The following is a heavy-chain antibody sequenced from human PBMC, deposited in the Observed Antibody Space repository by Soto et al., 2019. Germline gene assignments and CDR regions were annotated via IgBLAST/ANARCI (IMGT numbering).Heavy chain of an antibody. CDR1: GFTFSSYG. CDR2: IWYDGSNK. J-gene: IGHJ5*02. V-gene: IGHV3-33*01. D-gene: IGHD3-10*01. Sequence: QVQLVESGGGVVQPGRSLRLSCAASGFTFSSYGMHWVRQAPGKGLEWVAVIWYDGSNKYYADSVKGRFTISRDNSKNTLYLQMNSLRAEDTAVYYCARAYYYGSGSYSSTWFDPWGQGTLVPVSS. CDR3: ARAYYYGSGSYSSTWFDP.